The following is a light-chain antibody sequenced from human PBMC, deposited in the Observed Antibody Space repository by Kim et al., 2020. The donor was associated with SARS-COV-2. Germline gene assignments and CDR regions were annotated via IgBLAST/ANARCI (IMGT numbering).Light chain of an antibody. Sequence: ELTQDPAVSVALGQTVRITCQGDSLRSYYASWYQQKPGQAPVLVIYGKNNRPSGIPDRFSGSSSGNTASLTITGAQAEDEADYYCNSRDSSGNLVVFGGGTQLT. CDR2: GKN. CDR1: SLRSYY. J-gene: IGLJ2*01. CDR3: NSRDSSGNLVV. V-gene: IGLV3-19*01.